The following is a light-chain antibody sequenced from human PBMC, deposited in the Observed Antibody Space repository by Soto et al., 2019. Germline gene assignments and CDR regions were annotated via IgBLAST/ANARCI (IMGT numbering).Light chain of an antibody. CDR1: QSISNH. V-gene: IGKV1-39*01. CDR3: QQYDTSPRT. J-gene: IGKJ1*01. Sequence: DIQMTQSPSSLSASVEDRVIITCRASQSISNHLNWYQQKPGKAPKLLIFAASSLQSGVPSRFSGSRSGPDFTLTISSLQPEDFATYYCQQYDTSPRTFGQGTKVEI. CDR2: AAS.